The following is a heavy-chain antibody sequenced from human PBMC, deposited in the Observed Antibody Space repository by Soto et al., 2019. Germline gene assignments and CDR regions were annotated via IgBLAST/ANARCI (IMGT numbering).Heavy chain of an antibody. V-gene: IGHV4-59*01. J-gene: IGHJ4*02. CDR1: GGSIRDYY. CDR3: ARILMIRGMPFDS. CDR2: AFYSGSA. Sequence: PSETLSLTCSVSGGSIRDYYWGWVRQPPGKGLEWIGYAFYSGSATYIPSLRGRVTISIDTSKSQFSVKLDSVTTADTAVYYCARILMIRGMPFDSWGQGTLVTVSS. D-gene: IGHD3-10*01.